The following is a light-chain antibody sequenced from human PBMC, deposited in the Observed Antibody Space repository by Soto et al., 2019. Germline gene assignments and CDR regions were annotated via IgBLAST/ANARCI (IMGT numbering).Light chain of an antibody. V-gene: IGLV3-21*02. CDR2: DDS. CDR3: QVGKV. J-gene: IGLJ2*01. Sequence: SYELTQPPSVSVAPGQTARITCGGNNIGLKSAHWYQQRPDQAPVLVVYDDSDRPSGIPERFSCSNSDNTATLSISRVEAGDEADYYCQVGKVFGGGPKLTVL. CDR1: NIGLKS.